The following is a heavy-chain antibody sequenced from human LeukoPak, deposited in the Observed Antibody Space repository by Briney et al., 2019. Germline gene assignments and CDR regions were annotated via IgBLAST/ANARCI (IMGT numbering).Heavy chain of an antibody. V-gene: IGHV3-23*01. Sequence: GASLRLSCAASGFTFSSYAMSWVRQAPGKGLEWVSTISGSGGSTYYADSVKGRFTISRDNSENTLHLQMNSLRAEDTAVYYCAREEQQLDYYFDYWGQGTLVTVSS. CDR2: ISGSGGST. CDR1: GFTFSSYA. CDR3: AREEQQLDYYFDY. D-gene: IGHD6-13*01. J-gene: IGHJ4*02.